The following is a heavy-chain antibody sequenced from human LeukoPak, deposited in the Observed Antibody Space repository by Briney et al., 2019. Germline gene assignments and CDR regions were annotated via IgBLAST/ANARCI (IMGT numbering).Heavy chain of an antibody. D-gene: IGHD2/OR15-2a*01. CDR2: ISTSGDRT. CDR3: TTSRFL. V-gene: IGHV3-23*01. J-gene: IGHJ4*02. Sequence: GGSLRLSCAASGFTFSSYAMNWVRLAPGKGPEWVSAISTSGDRTYYVDSAKGRFTISRDNSRTTLYLQMNSLRADDTAVYYCTTSRFLWGQGTLVTVSS. CDR1: GFTFSSYA.